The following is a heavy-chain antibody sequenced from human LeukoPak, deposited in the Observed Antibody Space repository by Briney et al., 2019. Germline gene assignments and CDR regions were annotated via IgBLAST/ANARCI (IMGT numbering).Heavy chain of an antibody. CDR3: ARAVSRGYSYGFDY. J-gene: IGHJ4*02. CDR2: TSSSSSHT. D-gene: IGHD5-18*01. CDR1: GFTFSDYY. Sequence: GGSLRLSCAASGFTFSDYYMSWIRQAPGKGLEWVSYTSSSSSHTNYADSVKGRFTMSRDNAKNSLYLQMNSLRAEDTAVYYCARAVSRGYSYGFDYWGQGTLVTVSS. V-gene: IGHV3-11*05.